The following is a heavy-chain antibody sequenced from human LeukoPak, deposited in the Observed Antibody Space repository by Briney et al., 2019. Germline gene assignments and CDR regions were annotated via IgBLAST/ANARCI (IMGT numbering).Heavy chain of an antibody. CDR1: GRTFDNYG. CDR2: VTSYNGDT. D-gene: IGHD3-9*01. V-gene: IGHV1-18*01. CDR3: AKDWHILTGRNCFDP. Sequence: ASVKVYCKASGRTFDNYGISWVRRAPGQGLEWMGWVTSYNGDTNYAQKFHGRVTMSTDTSTRTAYMELRSLTLDDTAMYYCAKDWHILTGRNCFDPWGQGTLVTVSS. J-gene: IGHJ5*01.